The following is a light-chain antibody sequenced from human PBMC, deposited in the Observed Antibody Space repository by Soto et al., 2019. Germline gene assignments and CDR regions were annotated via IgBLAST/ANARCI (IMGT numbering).Light chain of an antibody. Sequence: EIGLTQSPGTLSLSPGEXATLSCRASQNVDTNYLAWYQQKPGQAPRIIIFGASGRATGIPDRFSGSGSGTDFTLTISRLEPEDFAVYYCQQYGSLSWTFGQGTKVDIK. V-gene: IGKV3-20*01. CDR1: QNVDTNY. CDR2: GAS. CDR3: QQYGSLSWT. J-gene: IGKJ1*01.